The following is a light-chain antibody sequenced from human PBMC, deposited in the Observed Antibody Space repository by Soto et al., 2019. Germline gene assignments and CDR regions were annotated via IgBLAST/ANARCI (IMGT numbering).Light chain of an antibody. CDR2: DAS. J-gene: IGKJ4*01. V-gene: IGKV3-11*01. CDR3: QQRSNWPLT. Sequence: DIVMTQSPATLSLSPGERATLSCRASQSVSSYFAWYQQKPGQAPRLLIYDASNRATGTPDRFSGSGSGTDFTLTISSLEPEDFAVYYCQQRSNWPLTFGGGTKVEMK. CDR1: QSVSSY.